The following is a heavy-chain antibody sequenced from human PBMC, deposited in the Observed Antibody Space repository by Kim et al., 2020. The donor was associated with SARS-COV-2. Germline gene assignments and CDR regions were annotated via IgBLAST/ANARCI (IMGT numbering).Heavy chain of an antibody. CDR3: AKDSPEYYDFWSGYPTGFDY. D-gene: IGHD3-3*01. J-gene: IGHJ4*02. CDR1: GFTFSSYA. V-gene: IGHV3-23*01. Sequence: GGSLRLSCAASGFTFSSYAMSWVRQAPGKGLEWVSAISGSGGSTYYADSVKGRFTISRDNSKNTLYLQMNSLRAEDTAVYYCAKDSPEYYDFWSGYPTGFDYWGQGTLVTVSS. CDR2: ISGSGGST.